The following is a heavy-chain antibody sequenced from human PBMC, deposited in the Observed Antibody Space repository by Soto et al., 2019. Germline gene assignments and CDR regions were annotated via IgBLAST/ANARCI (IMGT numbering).Heavy chain of an antibody. CDR1: CGSFSGYY. V-gene: IGHV4-34*01. CDR3: ARGAISRTTAYSNWFDP. CDR2: INHSGST. J-gene: IGHJ5*02. Sequence: SETLSLTCAVYCGSFSGYYWSWIRQPPGKGLEWIGEINHSGSTNYNPSLKSRVTISVDTSKNQFSLKLSSVTAADTAVYYCARGAISRTTAYSNWFDPWGQGTLVTVSS. D-gene: IGHD1-7*01.